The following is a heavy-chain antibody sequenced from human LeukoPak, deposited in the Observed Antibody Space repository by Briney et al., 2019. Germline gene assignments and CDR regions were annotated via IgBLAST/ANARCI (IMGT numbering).Heavy chain of an antibody. CDR3: ARVTGTPGHYYYYYYMDV. V-gene: IGHV5-51*01. J-gene: IGHJ6*03. D-gene: IGHD1-1*01. CDR1: GSIFTSYW. Sequence: GASLKISCKGSGSIFTSYWIGWVRQLPGKGLEWMGIIYPGDSDTRYSPSFQGQVTISADKSISTAYLQWSSLKASDTAMYYCARVTGTPGHYYYYYYMDVWGKGTTVTVSS. CDR2: IYPGDSDT.